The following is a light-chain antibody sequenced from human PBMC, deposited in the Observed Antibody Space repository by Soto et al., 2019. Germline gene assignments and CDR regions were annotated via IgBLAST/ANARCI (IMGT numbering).Light chain of an antibody. CDR2: ATS. CDR3: QQISVTRYS. J-gene: IGKJ2*03. Sequence: DIQMTQSPSSLSASVGDRVTITCRASQNIRVYLNWYQQKPGKAPKPLIYATSTLLSGVPSRFSGSRSGTDFTLTITSLQPEDFATYCCQQISVTRYSFCQGTKLEIK. V-gene: IGKV1-39*01. CDR1: QNIRVY.